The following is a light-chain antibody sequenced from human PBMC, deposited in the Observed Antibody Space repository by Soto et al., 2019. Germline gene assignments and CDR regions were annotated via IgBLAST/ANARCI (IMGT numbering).Light chain of an antibody. CDR3: QQRSNWPIT. Sequence: EIVLTQSPATLSLSPGERATLSCRASQSVSSYLAWCQQKPGQAPRLLIYDASNRATGIPARFSGSGSGTDFTLTISRLEPEDFAVYYCQQRSNWPITFGQGTRLEIK. CDR2: DAS. J-gene: IGKJ5*01. V-gene: IGKV3-11*01. CDR1: QSVSSY.